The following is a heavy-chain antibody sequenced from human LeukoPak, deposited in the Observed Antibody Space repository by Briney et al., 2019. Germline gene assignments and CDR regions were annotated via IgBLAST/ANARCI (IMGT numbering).Heavy chain of an antibody. D-gene: IGHD6-19*01. V-gene: IGHV3-23*01. Sequence: GGSLRLSCAASGFVSSNHIVDWVRQAPGRGLEWVSAIVGSGARTLYVVSVRGRFTISRDNSKNTVILQMDSLRAEDTAIYYCAKGQWLALWYFDLWGRGTLVTVSS. J-gene: IGHJ2*01. CDR3: AKGQWLALWYFDL. CDR1: GFVSSNHI. CDR2: IVGSGART.